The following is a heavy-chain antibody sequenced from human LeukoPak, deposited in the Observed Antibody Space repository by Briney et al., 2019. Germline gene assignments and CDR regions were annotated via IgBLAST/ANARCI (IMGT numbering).Heavy chain of an antibody. Sequence: ASVKVSCKASGGTFSSYAISWVRQAPGQGLEWMGGIITIFGTANYAQKFQGRVTITTDESTSTAYMELSSLRSEDTAVYYCARDSEAVAGLDWWGQGTLVTVSS. D-gene: IGHD6-19*01. J-gene: IGHJ4*02. CDR3: ARDSEAVAGLDW. CDR1: GGTFSSYA. CDR2: IITIFGTA. V-gene: IGHV1-69*05.